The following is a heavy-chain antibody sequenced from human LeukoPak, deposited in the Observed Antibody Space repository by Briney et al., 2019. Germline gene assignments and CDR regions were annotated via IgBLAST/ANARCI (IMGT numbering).Heavy chain of an antibody. V-gene: IGHV4-39*07. CDR2: IYYSGST. CDR3: ARDNVLGLRELDY. J-gene: IGHJ4*02. D-gene: IGHD2-8*01. CDR1: GGSISSSSYY. Sequence: PSETLSLTCTVSGGSISSSSYYWGWIRQPPGKGLEWIRSIYYSGSTYYNPSLKSRVTISVDTSKNQFSLKLSSVTAADTAVYYCARDNVLGLRELDYWGQGTLVTVSS.